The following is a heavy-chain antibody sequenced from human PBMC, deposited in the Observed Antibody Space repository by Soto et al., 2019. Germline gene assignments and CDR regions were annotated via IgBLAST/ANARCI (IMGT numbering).Heavy chain of an antibody. CDR2: ISGSGGST. Sequence: EVQLLESGGGLVQPGGSLRLSCAASGFTFSSYAMSWVRQAPGKGLEWVSAISGSGGSTYYADSVKGRFTISRDNSKNTLYLQMNSLRAEDTAVYYCAKFGLFCSGGSCYIDYWGQGTLVTVSS. V-gene: IGHV3-23*01. D-gene: IGHD2-15*01. CDR3: AKFGLFCSGGSCYIDY. CDR1: GFTFSSYA. J-gene: IGHJ4*02.